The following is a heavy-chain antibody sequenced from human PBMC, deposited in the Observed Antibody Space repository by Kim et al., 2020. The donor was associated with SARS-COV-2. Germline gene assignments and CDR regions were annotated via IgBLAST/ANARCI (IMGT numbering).Heavy chain of an antibody. V-gene: IGHV3-9*01. CDR3: AKDFDYYDSSGYPDY. Sequence: SLRLSCAASGFTFGDYAMHWVRQAPGKGLEWVSGISWNSGSIGYADSVKGRFTISRDNAKNSLYLQMNSLRAEDTALYYCAKDFDYYDSSGYPDYWGQGTLVTVSS. CDR2: ISWNSGSI. CDR1: GFTFGDYA. J-gene: IGHJ4*02. D-gene: IGHD3-22*01.